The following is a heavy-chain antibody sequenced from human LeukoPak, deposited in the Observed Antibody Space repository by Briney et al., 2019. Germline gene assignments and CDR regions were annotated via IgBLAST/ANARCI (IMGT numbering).Heavy chain of an antibody. J-gene: IGHJ4*02. D-gene: IGHD6-13*01. Sequence: GGSLRLSCAASGFTVSSNYMSWVRQAPGKGLEWVSVIYSGGSTYYADSVKGRFTISRDNSKNTLYLQMNSLRAEDTAVYYCAREGRDSSSWYIRPFDYWGQGTLVTVSS. V-gene: IGHV3-53*01. CDR2: IYSGGST. CDR3: AREGRDSSSWYIRPFDY. CDR1: GFTVSSNY.